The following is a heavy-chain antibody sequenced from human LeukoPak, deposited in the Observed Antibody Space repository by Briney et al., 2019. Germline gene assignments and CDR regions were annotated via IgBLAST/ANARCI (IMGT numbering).Heavy chain of an antibody. V-gene: IGHV4-34*01. Sequence: PSETLSLTCAVYGGSFSGYYWSWIRQPPGKGLEWIGEINHSGSTNYNPSLKSRVTISVDTSKNQFSLKLSSVTAADTAVYYCAREGGTTLDYWGQGTLVTVSS. J-gene: IGHJ4*02. CDR1: GGSFSGYY. D-gene: IGHD4-11*01. CDR3: AREGGTTLDY. CDR2: INHSGST.